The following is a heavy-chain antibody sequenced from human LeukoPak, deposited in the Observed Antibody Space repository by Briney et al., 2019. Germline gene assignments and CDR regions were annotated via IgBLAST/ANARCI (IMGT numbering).Heavy chain of an antibody. D-gene: IGHD5-18*01. CDR2: ITSTSTYI. CDR1: GFTFNIYS. V-gene: IGHV3-21*01. J-gene: IGHJ4*02. Sequence: GGSLRLSCSASGFTFNIYSLNWVRQAPGKGLEWVSSITSTSTYIYYADSVKGRFTISRDNAQNSLYLQMNSLRAEDTAVYYCARDRRHSHSGFDYWGQGTLVTVSS. CDR3: ARDRRHSHSGFDY.